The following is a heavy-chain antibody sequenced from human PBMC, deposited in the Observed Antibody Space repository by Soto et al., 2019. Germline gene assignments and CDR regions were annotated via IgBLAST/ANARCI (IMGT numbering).Heavy chain of an antibody. CDR3: ASGLGYDILTGSNMDV. CDR2: MNTNSGNT. V-gene: IGHV1-8*01. CDR1: GYTITSCD. Sequence: PSVKVSCKASGYTITSCDINWGRQATGHRVEWIGGMNTNSGNTGYAQKFPGSVTMSSNTNLSTAYMAMSSLRSEDTAVYYCASGLGYDILTGSNMDVWDKGTTVTVPS. J-gene: IGHJ6*03. D-gene: IGHD3-9*01.